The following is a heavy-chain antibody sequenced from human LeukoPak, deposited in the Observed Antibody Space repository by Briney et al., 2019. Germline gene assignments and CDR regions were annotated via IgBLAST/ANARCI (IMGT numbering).Heavy chain of an antibody. J-gene: IGHJ4*02. Sequence: ASVKVSCKASGYTFTGYYMHWVRQAPGQGLEWMGWINPNSGGANYAQKFQGRVTMTRDTSISTAYMELSRLRSDDTAVYYCARPPYGGYGEDFDCWGQGTLVTVSS. CDR3: ARPPYGGYGEDFDC. D-gene: IGHD5-12*01. V-gene: IGHV1-2*02. CDR2: INPNSGGA. CDR1: GYTFTGYY.